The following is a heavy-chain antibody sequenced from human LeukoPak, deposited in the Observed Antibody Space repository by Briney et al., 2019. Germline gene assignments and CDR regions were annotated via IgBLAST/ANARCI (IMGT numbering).Heavy chain of an antibody. CDR1: RFTFSSYS. CDR2: ISSSSSYI. J-gene: IGHJ4*02. D-gene: IGHD3-22*01. CDR3: TRFRTTGYYDSSGYYYGDY. Sequence: GGSLRLSCAASRFTFSSYSMNWVRQAPGKGLEWVSSISSSSSYIYYADSVKGRFTISRDNAKNSLYLQMNSLRAEDTAVYYWTRFRTTGYYDSSGYYYGDYWGQGTLVTVSS. V-gene: IGHV3-21*01.